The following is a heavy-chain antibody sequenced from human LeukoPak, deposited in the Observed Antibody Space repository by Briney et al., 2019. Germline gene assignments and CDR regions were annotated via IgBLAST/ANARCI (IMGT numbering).Heavy chain of an antibody. J-gene: IGHJ4*02. V-gene: IGHV3-11*01. CDR1: GFTLSDYY. CDR3: ARRRDYFDY. Sequence: NPGGSLRLSCAASGFTLSDYYMSWIRQAPGEGLECISYISSSGSTLFYADSVKGRFTISRDNAKNSLFLQMSSLRAEDTAVYYCARRRDYFDYWGQGTLVTVSS. CDR2: ISSSGSTL.